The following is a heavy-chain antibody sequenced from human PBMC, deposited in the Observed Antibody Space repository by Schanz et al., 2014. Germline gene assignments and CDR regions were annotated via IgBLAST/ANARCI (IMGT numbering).Heavy chain of an antibody. CDR2: IIPILDKT. V-gene: IGHV1-69*08. J-gene: IGHJ4*02. D-gene: IGHD6-13*01. CDR1: GGTFSSST. Sequence: QVQLVQSGAEVKKPGSSVKVSCKASGGTFSSSTLTWVRQAPGQGLEWMGRIIPILDKTNYAQKFQGRVTMTADKTTSAVYMELSSLRSEDTVVYYCARDGEAAAGWDYWGQGAPVTVS. CDR3: ARDGEAAAGWDY.